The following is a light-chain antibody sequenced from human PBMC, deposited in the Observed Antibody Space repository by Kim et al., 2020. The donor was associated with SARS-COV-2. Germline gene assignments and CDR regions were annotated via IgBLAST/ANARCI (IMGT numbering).Light chain of an antibody. V-gene: IGLV3-21*04. CDR2: YDS. CDR3: QVWDSSSDHRV. CDR1: NIGSKS. Sequence: SYVLTQPPSVSVAPGKTARIICGGNNIGSKSVHWYQQKPGQAPVLVIYYDSDRPSGIPERFSGSNSGNTATLTISRVEAGDEADYYCQVWDSSSDHRVFGTGTKVTVL. J-gene: IGLJ1*01.